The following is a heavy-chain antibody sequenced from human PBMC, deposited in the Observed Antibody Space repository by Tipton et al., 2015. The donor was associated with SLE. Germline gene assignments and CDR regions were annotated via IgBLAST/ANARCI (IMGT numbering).Heavy chain of an antibody. J-gene: IGHJ6*02. CDR1: GGSLSSSSKY. V-gene: IGHV4-39*07. CDR3: ARDPPSSYYYGMDV. Sequence: LRLSCTVSGGSLSSSSKYWAWIRQPPGKGLGWIGSIYYTGTTTHYNSFLKSRVTISVDTSKNQFSLKLSSVTAADTAVYFCARDPPSSYYYGMDVWGRGATVTVSS. CDR2: IYYTGTTT. D-gene: IGHD3-10*01.